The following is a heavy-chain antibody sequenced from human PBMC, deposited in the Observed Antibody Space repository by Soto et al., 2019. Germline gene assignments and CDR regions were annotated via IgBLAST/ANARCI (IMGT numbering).Heavy chain of an antibody. CDR1: GFTFSSYE. CDR2: ISSSGSTI. CDR3: ARDRVTILNDYYYGMDV. Sequence: GGSLRLSCAASGFTFSSYEMNWVRQAPGKGLEWVSYISSSGSTIYYADSVKGRFTISRDNAKNSLYLQMNSLRAEDTAVYYCARDRVTILNDYYYGMDVWGQGTTVTVSS. J-gene: IGHJ6*02. V-gene: IGHV3-48*03. D-gene: IGHD3-9*01.